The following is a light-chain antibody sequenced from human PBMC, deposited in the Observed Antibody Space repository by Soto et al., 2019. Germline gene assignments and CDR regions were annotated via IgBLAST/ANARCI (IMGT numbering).Light chain of an antibody. CDR2: DAS. CDR3: QQYGSYSRT. V-gene: IGKV1-5*01. CDR1: QTISNW. J-gene: IGKJ1*01. Sequence: DIQMTQSPSTLSASIGDRVTITCRASQTISNWLAWYQQKPGKAPKVLIHDASRLESGVPSRFSGSGSATEFTLSINSLQPDDFATYYCQQYGSYSRTFGQGTKVDIK.